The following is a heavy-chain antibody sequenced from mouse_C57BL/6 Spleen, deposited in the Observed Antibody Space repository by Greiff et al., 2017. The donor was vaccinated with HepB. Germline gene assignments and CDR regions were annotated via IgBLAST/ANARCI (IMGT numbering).Heavy chain of an antibody. J-gene: IGHJ2*01. CDR3: ARDDDYDDYFDY. CDR2: ISYDGSN. D-gene: IGHD2-4*01. V-gene: IGHV3-6*01. Sequence: VQLKESGPGLVKPSQSLSLTCSVTGYSITSGYYWNWIRQFPGNKLEWMGYISYDGSNNYNPSLKNRISITRDTSKNQFFLKLNSVTTEDTATYYCARDDDYDDYFDYWGQGTTLTVSS. CDR1: GYSITSGYY.